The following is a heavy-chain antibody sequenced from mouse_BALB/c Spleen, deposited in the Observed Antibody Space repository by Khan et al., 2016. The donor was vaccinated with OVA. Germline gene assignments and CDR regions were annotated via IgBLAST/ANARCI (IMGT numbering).Heavy chain of an antibody. Sequence: VXLXQSGPELVKPGASVRISCKASGYTFTSYYINWVKQRPGQGLEWIGWIYPGDVNTNYNEKFKGKATLTADKSSSTAYMQLSSLTSEDSAVYFCARXGYYGNYRAWFAYWGQGTPVTVST. D-gene: IGHD2-1*01. J-gene: IGHJ3*01. CDR1: GYTFTSYY. CDR3: ARXGYYGNYRAWFAY. CDR2: IYPGDVNT. V-gene: IGHV1S56*01.